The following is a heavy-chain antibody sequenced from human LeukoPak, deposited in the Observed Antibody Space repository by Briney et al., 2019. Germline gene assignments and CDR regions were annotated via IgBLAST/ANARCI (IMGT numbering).Heavy chain of an antibody. V-gene: IGHV3-23*01. Sequence: GGSPRLSCAASGFTFSSYAMSWVRQAPGKGLEWVSAISGSGGSTYYADSVKGRFTISRDNSKNTLYLQMSSLRAEDTAVYHCANRGRIAAAGQFDYWGRGTLVTVSS. CDR1: GFTFSSYA. J-gene: IGHJ4*02. D-gene: IGHD6-13*01. CDR3: ANRGRIAAAGQFDY. CDR2: ISGSGGST.